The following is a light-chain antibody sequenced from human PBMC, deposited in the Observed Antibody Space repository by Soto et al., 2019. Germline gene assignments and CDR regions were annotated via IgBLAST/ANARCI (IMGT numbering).Light chain of an antibody. CDR2: DAS. CDR1: QSVSHY. Sequence: EIVLTQSPATLSLSPGERATLSCRASQSVSHYLVWYQQKPGQAPRLLIYDASNRATGIPARFSGSGSGTDFTLTISSLEPEDFAVYYCQQRSNWPPTFGQGTKVEIK. CDR3: QQRSNWPPT. J-gene: IGKJ1*01. V-gene: IGKV3-11*01.